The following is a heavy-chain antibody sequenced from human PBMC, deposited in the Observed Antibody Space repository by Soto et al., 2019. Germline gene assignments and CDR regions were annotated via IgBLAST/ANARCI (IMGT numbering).Heavy chain of an antibody. J-gene: IGHJ1*01. D-gene: IGHD3-22*01. CDR3: ARNGYYDSSGYYPKYFQH. CDR2: IYHSGST. CDR1: GGSISSSNW. Sequence: PSETLSLTCAVSGGSISSSNWWSWVRQPPGKGLEWIGEIYHSGSTNYNPSLKSRVTISVDKSKNQFSLKLSSVTAADTAVYYCARNGYYDSSGYYPKYFQHWGQGTLVT. V-gene: IGHV4-4*02.